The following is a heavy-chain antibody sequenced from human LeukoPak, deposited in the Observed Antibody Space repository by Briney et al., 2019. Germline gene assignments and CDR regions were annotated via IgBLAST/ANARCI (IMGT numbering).Heavy chain of an antibody. J-gene: IGHJ4*02. V-gene: IGHV4-59*12. Sequence: PSETLSLTCTVSGGSISSYYWSWIRQPPGKGLEWIGYIYYSGSTNYNPSLKSRVTISVDRSKNQFSLKLSSVTAADTAVYYCARENDFWSQNWGQGTLVTVSS. D-gene: IGHD3-3*01. CDR3: ARENDFWSQN. CDR1: GGSISSYY. CDR2: IYYSGST.